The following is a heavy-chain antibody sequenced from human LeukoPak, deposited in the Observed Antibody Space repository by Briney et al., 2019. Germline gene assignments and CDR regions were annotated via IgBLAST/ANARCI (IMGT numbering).Heavy chain of an antibody. J-gene: IGHJ4*02. Sequence: ASVKVSCKASGYTFTGYYMHWVRQAPGQGLEWMGWINPNSGDTNYAEKFQGRVTMTRDTSISTAYMDLRRLRSDDTAVYYCVRDYSSSSGYFDYWGQGTLVTVSS. CDR2: INPNSGDT. CDR3: VRDYSSSSGYFDY. CDR1: GYTFTGYY. D-gene: IGHD6-6*01. V-gene: IGHV1-2*02.